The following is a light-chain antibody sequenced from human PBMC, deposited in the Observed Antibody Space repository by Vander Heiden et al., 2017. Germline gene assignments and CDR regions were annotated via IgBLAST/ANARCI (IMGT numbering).Light chain of an antibody. CDR2: GAS. Sequence: EIVMTQSPATLSVSPGERATLSCRASQSVSSNLAWYQQIPGQAPRLLIYGASTRATCIPARFSGSGSGTEFTLTISSLQSEDFAVYYCQQYNNWPPWTFGQGTKVEIK. V-gene: IGKV3-15*01. CDR1: QSVSSN. J-gene: IGKJ1*01. CDR3: QQYNNWPPWT.